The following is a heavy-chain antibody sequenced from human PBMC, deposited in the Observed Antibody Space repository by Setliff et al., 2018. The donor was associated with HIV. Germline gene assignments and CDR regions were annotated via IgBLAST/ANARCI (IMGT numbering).Heavy chain of an antibody. CDR1: GFTLSDYY. CDR2: TRNKANGYIT. J-gene: IGHJ4*02. CDR3: VRAAAGLDI. Sequence: GGSLRLSCAASGFTLSDYYMDWVRQAPGKGLEWVGRTRNKANGYITEYGASVQGRFTISRDNSKDSLSLQMNSLKAEDTAVYYCVRAAAGLDIWSQGIRVTVSS. V-gene: IGHV3-72*01.